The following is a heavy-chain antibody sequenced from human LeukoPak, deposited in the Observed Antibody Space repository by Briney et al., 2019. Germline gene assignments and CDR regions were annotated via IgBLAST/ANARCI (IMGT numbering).Heavy chain of an antibody. CDR2: INPSGST. D-gene: IGHD4-17*01. Sequence: GSLRLSCVASGFSFSSYWMSWIRQTPGKGLEWIGEINPSGSTNYNPTLKSRVTMSLDTSKSQISLKLSSMTAADTAVYYCARSVRAGDYRLDYWGQGTLVTVSS. CDR1: GFSFSSYW. V-gene: IGHV4-34*08. CDR3: ARSVRAGDYRLDY. J-gene: IGHJ4*02.